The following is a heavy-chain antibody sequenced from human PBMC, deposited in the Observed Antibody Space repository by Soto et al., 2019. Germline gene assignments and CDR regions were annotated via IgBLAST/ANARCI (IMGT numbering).Heavy chain of an antibody. J-gene: IGHJ4*02. V-gene: IGHV3-23*01. CDR2: ISGSGGNT. D-gene: IGHD3-22*01. CDR3: AKDGPMIVVVITPSFDY. Sequence: GGSLRLSCAASGFTFSSFAMSWVRQAPGKGLEWVSAISGSGGNTYYADSVKGRFTISRDNSKNTLYLQMNSLRAEDTAVYYCAKDGPMIVVVITPSFDYWGQGTLVTVSS. CDR1: GFTFSSFA.